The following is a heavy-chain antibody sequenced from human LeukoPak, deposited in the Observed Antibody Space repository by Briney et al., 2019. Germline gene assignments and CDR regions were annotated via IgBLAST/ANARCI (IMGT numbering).Heavy chain of an antibody. D-gene: IGHD1-26*01. CDR1: GGSITSSRYY. Sequence: SETLSLTCTVSGGSITSSRYYWGWIREPPGKGLDWVGSIYHSGSPYFNPSLKTRIAISVDTSKNQFTLSLSSVTAADTAVYYCASFVSGASARSYFDDWGQGTLVIVSS. CDR2: IYHSGSP. J-gene: IGHJ4*02. V-gene: IGHV4-39*01. CDR3: ASFVSGASARSYFDD.